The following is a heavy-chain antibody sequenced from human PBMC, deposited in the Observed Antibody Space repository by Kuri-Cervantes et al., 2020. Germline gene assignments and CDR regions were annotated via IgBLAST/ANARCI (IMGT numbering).Heavy chain of an antibody. CDR3: ARVGLGSGYYYGTDIANYYYYYGMDV. D-gene: IGHD3-22*01. V-gene: IGHV1-18*01. J-gene: IGHJ6*02. CDR1: GYTFISYG. CDR2: ISDYNGNT. Sequence: ASVKVSCKASGYTFISYGISWVRQAPGQGLEWMGWISDYNGNTNYAQKLQGRVTMTTDTSTSTAYMELRSLRSDDTAVYYCARVGLGSGYYYGTDIANYYYYYGMDVRGQGTTVTVSS.